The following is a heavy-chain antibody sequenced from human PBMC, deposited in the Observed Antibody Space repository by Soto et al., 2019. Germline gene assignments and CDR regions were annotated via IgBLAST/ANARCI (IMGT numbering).Heavy chain of an antibody. CDR2: ISSSSSYI. D-gene: IGHD3-3*01. J-gene: IGHJ4*02. CDR3: ARVRGTSITIFGVGPTDY. CDR1: GFTFSSYS. V-gene: IGHV3-21*01. Sequence: GGSLRLSCAASGFTFSSYSMNWVRQAPGKGLEWVSSISSSSSYIYYADSVKGRFTISRDNAKNSLYLQMNSLRAEDTAVYYCARVRGTSITIFGVGPTDYWGQGTLVTVSS.